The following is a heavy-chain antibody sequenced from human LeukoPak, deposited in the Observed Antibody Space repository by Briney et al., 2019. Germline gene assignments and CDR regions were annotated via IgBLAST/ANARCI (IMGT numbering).Heavy chain of an antibody. J-gene: IGHJ5*02. D-gene: IGHD3-10*01. Sequence: PSETLSLTCTVSGGSISSSSYYWGWIRQPPGKGLEWIGSIYYSGSTYYNPSLKSRVTISVDTSKNQFSLKLSSVTAADTAVYYCATHGGGWFDPWGQGTLVTVSS. CDR3: ATHGGGWFDP. V-gene: IGHV4-39*01. CDR2: IYYSGST. CDR1: GGSISSSSYY.